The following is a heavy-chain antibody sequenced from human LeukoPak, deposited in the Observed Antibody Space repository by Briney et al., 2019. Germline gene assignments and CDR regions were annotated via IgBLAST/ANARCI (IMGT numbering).Heavy chain of an antibody. D-gene: IGHD6-13*01. J-gene: IGHJ4*02. CDR3: ARAVDSSSWYVPPHFDY. CDR2: ISACNGNT. CDR1: GYTFTSYG. V-gene: IGHV1-18*01. Sequence: ASVKVSCKASGYTFTSYGISWVRQAPGQGLEWMGWISACNGNTNYAQKLQGRVTMTTDTSTSTAYMELRSLRSDDTAVYYCARAVDSSSWYVPPHFDYWGQGTLVTVSS.